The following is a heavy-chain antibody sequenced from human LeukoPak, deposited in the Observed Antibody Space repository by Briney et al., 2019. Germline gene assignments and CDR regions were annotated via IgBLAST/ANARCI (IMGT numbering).Heavy chain of an antibody. J-gene: IGHJ4*02. CDR1: GFTFSSYA. D-gene: IGHD2-15*01. Sequence: GGSLRLSCAASGFTFSSYAMSWVRQAPGKGLEWVSAISGSGGSTYYVDSVKGRFTISRDNSKNTLYLQMTSLRAEDTAVYYCATPLVAAYRTSNDYWGQGTLVTVSS. V-gene: IGHV3-23*01. CDR2: ISGSGGST. CDR3: ATPLVAAYRTSNDY.